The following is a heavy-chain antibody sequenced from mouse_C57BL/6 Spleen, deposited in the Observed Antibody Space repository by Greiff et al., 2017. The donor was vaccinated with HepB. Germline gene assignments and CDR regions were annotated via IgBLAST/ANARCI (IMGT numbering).Heavy chain of an antibody. CDR3: ARMNYYGSFLDD. J-gene: IGHJ2*01. Sequence: QVQLQQPGAELVMPGASVKLSCKASGYTFTSYWMHWVKQRPGQGLEWIGEIDPSDSYTNYNQKFKGKSTLTVDKSSSTAYMQLSSLTSEDSAVYYCARMNYYGSFLDDWGQGTTLTVSS. V-gene: IGHV1-69*01. D-gene: IGHD1-2*01. CDR1: GYTFTSYW. CDR2: IDPSDSYT.